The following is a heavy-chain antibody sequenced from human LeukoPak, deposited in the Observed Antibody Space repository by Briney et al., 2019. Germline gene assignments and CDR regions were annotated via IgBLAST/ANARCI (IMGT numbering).Heavy chain of an antibody. D-gene: IGHD1-26*01. Sequence: GGSLRLSCAASGFTVSSNYMSWVRQAPGKGPEWVSVIYSGGSTYYADSVKGRFTISRDNSKNTLYPQMNSLRAEDTAVYYCARSVGELLSLYWGQGTLVTVSS. CDR1: GFTVSSNY. CDR3: ARSVGELLSLY. CDR2: IYSGGST. V-gene: IGHV3-66*01. J-gene: IGHJ4*02.